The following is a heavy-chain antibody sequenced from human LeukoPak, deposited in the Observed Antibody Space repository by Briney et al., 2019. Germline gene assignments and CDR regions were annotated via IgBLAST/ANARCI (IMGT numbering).Heavy chain of an antibody. D-gene: IGHD3-22*01. Sequence: ASVKVSCKASGGTFSSYAISWVRQAPGQGLEWMGRIIPILGIANYAQKFQGRVTITADKSTSTAYMELSSLRSEDTAVYYCATRNDSYDSSGYYLPHFDYWGQGTLVTVSS. CDR2: IIPILGIA. CDR1: GGTFSSYA. V-gene: IGHV1-69*04. J-gene: IGHJ4*02. CDR3: ATRNDSYDSSGYYLPHFDY.